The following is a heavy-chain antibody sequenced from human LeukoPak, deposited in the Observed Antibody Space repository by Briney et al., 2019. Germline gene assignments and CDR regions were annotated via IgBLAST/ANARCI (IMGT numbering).Heavy chain of an antibody. CDR1: GYTFTGYY. CDR2: INPNSGGT. Sequence: ASVKVSCKASGYTFTGYYMHWVRQAPGQGLEWMGWINPNSGGTNYAQKFQGRVTMTRDTSISTAYMELSRLRSGDTAVYYCARGPYYDFWSGYYENWFDPWGQGTLVTVSS. D-gene: IGHD3-3*01. J-gene: IGHJ5*02. CDR3: ARGPYYDFWSGYYENWFDP. V-gene: IGHV1-2*02.